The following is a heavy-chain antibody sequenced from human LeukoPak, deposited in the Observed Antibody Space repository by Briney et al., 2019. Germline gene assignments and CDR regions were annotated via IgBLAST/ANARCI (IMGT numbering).Heavy chain of an antibody. CDR2: IYHSEST. D-gene: IGHD2-15*01. J-gene: IGHJ1*01. V-gene: IGHV4-59*01. CDR1: CVPISCYY. Sequence: NSSDPLSHTRSVSCVPISCYYWSEIRQPPGKGLEWIGYIYHSESTNYHPSLQSRVTISVDTSKNQFSLQLSSVPAADTAVYYCARDGAYCSGSSCYSEYFQHWGQGTLVTVSS. CDR3: ARDGAYCSGSSCYSEYFQH.